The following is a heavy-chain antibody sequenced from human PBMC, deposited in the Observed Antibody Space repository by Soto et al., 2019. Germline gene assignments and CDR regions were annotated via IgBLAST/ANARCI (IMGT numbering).Heavy chain of an antibody. J-gene: IGHJ6*02. CDR2: IWYDGSNK. D-gene: IGHD5-18*01. Sequence: GVSLRLSCAASGFTFRSYGMHWVRQAPGKGLEWVAVIWYDGSNKYYADSVKGRFTISRDNSKNTLYLQMNSLRAEDTAVYYCARVSYGYSYYYYGMDVWGQGTTVTVSS. CDR1: GFTFRSYG. V-gene: IGHV3-33*01. CDR3: ARVSYGYSYYYYGMDV.